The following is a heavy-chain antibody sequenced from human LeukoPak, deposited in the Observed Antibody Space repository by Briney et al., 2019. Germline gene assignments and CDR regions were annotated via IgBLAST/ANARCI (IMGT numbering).Heavy chain of an antibody. J-gene: IGHJ4*02. Sequence: GGSLRLSCAASGFTVSSNYMSWVRQAPGKGLEWVSVIYSGGSKYYADSVKGRFTISRDNSKNTLYLQMNSLRAEDTAVYYCARDVSCGGDCYWDYWGQGTLVTVSS. CDR3: ARDVSCGGDCYWDY. CDR2: IYSGGSK. D-gene: IGHD2-21*02. CDR1: GFTVSSNY. V-gene: IGHV3-53*01.